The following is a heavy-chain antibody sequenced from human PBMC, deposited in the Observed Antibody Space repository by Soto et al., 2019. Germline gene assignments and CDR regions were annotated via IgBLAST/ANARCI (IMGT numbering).Heavy chain of an antibody. CDR2: IYPGDSDT. CDR1: GCSFTSYW. J-gene: IGHJ4*02. Sequence: GESLKISCKGSGCSFTSYWIGWVRQMPGKGLEWMGIIYPGDSDTRYSPSFQGQVTISADKSISTAYLQWSSLKASDTAMYYCARQGQQLAPEEVYFDYWGQGTLVTVSS. D-gene: IGHD6-13*01. V-gene: IGHV5-51*01. CDR3: ARQGQQLAPEEVYFDY.